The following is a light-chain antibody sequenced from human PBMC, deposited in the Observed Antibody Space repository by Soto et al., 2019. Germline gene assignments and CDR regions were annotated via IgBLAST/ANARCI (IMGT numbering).Light chain of an antibody. Sequence: QSALPQPASVSGAPGQSIPISCTGTSSDVGGYHYVSWYQQHPGKAPKLMISDVSTRPSGVSNRFSGSKSGNTASLTISGLQAEDEDDYYCSSYTSSSTLVFGGGTKLTVL. CDR3: SSYTSSSTLV. CDR2: DVS. CDR1: SSDVGGYHY. J-gene: IGLJ2*01. V-gene: IGLV2-14*01.